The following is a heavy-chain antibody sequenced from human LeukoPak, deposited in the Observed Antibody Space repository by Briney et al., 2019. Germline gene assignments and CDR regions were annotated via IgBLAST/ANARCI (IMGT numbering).Heavy chain of an antibody. V-gene: IGHV3-74*01. J-gene: IGHJ4*02. CDR1: GLTFSSHW. CDR2: ITNDGSST. CDR3: ARGDGYSSGWYAGLVDY. D-gene: IGHD6-19*01. Sequence: GGSLRLSCAASGLTFSSHWMHWVRQAPGKGLVWVSRITNDGSSTTYADSVKGRFTISRDNAKNMLYLQVNSLRAEDTAVYYCARGDGYSSGWYAGLVDYWGQGTLVTVSS.